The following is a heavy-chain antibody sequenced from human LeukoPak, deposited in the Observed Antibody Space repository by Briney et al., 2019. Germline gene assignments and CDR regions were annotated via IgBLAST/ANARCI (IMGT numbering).Heavy chain of an antibody. CDR3: ARQDPWLVRDAFDI. Sequence: SETLSLTCTVSGGSISSSIYYWGWVRQPPGKGLEWIGNIYYSGGTYYNPSLTSRVTISVDTSKNQFSLKLSSVTAADTAVYYCARQDPWLVRDAFDIWGQGTMVTVSS. CDR2: IYYSGGT. CDR1: GGSISSSIYY. J-gene: IGHJ3*02. D-gene: IGHD6-19*01. V-gene: IGHV4-39*01.